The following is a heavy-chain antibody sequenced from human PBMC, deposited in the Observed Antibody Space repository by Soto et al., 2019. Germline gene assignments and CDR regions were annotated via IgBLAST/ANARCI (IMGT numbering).Heavy chain of an antibody. J-gene: IGHJ4*02. Sequence: EVQLVESGGGLVKPGGSLRLSCAASGFTFSSYNMNWVRQAPGKGLEWVSYISSSSSYISYADSVKGRFTISGDNAKNSLYLQMSSLRGEDTAVYYCARDCSGGSCYYGGPPIDYWGQGTLVTVSS. D-gene: IGHD2-15*01. V-gene: IGHV3-21*01. CDR3: ARDCSGGSCYYGGPPIDY. CDR2: ISSSSSYI. CDR1: GFTFSSYN.